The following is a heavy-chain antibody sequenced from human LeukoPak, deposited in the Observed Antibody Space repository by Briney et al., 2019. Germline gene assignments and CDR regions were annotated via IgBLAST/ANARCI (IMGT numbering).Heavy chain of an antibody. J-gene: IGHJ4*02. V-gene: IGHV3-23*01. CDR3: AKDGLCPSVCPTKIDVAGYVDS. CDR2: INLNVGTT. D-gene: IGHD6-19*01. Sequence: GGSLRLSCAASGFTFSIFTMNWVRQPPGKGRGWVSLINLNVGTTYYTDSVKGRFTISRDNSNNTVYLQMNSLRAEDTAIYYCAKDGLCPSVCPTKIDVAGYVDSWGQGTLVTVSS. CDR1: GFTFSIFT.